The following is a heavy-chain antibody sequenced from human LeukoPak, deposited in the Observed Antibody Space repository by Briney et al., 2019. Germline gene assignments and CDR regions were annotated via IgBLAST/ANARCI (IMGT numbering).Heavy chain of an antibody. J-gene: IGHJ6*02. Sequence: SETLSLTCTVSGGSISSSSYHWGWIRQPPGKGLEWIGYIDYSGSTNYNPSLKSRVTISVDTSKHRFSLKLSSVTAADTAVDYGARGVSLVVPAARRYESYYYYGMDVWGQGTTVTVSS. CDR1: GGSISSSSYH. CDR3: ARGVSLVVPAARRYESYYYYGMDV. V-gene: IGHV4-61*05. D-gene: IGHD2-2*01. CDR2: IDYSGST.